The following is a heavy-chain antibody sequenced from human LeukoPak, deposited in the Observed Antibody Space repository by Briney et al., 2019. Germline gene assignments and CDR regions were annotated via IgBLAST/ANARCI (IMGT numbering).Heavy chain of an antibody. D-gene: IGHD2-21*02. V-gene: IGHV3-11*01. CDR1: GFTFSDYY. Sequence: GGSLRLPCAASGFTFSDYYMNWIRQAPGKGLEWVSYISSSGSTIYYADSVKGRFTISRDNAKKSLYLQMNSLRAEDTGVYYCAGPYCGGDCYHDAFDIWGQGTMVTVSS. CDR3: AGPYCGGDCYHDAFDI. J-gene: IGHJ3*02. CDR2: ISSSGSTI.